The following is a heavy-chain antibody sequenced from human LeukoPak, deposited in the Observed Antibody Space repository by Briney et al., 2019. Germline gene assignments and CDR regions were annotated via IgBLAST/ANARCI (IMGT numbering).Heavy chain of an antibody. V-gene: IGHV4-34*01. J-gene: IGHJ6*02. D-gene: IGHD6-13*01. CDR1: GGSFSGYY. CDR3: ARGRYPGLGYSSSWVNYCYYGMDV. Sequence: SETLSLTCAVYGGSFSGYYWSWIRQPPGKGLEWIGEINHSGSTNYNPSLESRVTISVDTSKNQFSLKLSSVTAADTAVYYCARGRYPGLGYSSSWVNYCYYGMDVWGQGTTVTVSS. CDR2: INHSGST.